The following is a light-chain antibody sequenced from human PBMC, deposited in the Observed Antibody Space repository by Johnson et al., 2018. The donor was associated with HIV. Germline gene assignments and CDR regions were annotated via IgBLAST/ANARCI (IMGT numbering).Light chain of an antibody. CDR2: ENN. Sequence: QSVLTQPPSVSAAPGQKVTISCSGSSSNIGNNYVSWYQQLPGTAPKLLIYENNKRPSGIPDRFSGSKSGTSATLGITGLQTGDEADYYCGTWDSSLNVVLGTGTKVTAL. CDR3: GTWDSSLNVV. J-gene: IGLJ1*01. CDR1: SSNIGNNY. V-gene: IGLV1-51*02.